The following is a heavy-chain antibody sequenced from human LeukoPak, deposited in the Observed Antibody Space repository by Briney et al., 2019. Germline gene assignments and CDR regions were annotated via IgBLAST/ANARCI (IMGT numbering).Heavy chain of an antibody. CDR3: ARREGPLFDY. CDR1: GGSISSSSYY. J-gene: IGHJ4*02. CDR2: IYYSGST. V-gene: IGHV4-39*01. D-gene: IGHD2-21*01. Sequence: SETLSLTCTVSGGSISSSSYYWGWIRQPPGKGLEWMGSIYYSGSTYYNPSLKSRVTISVDTSKNQFSLKLSSVTAADTAVYYCARREGPLFDYWGQGTLVTVSS.